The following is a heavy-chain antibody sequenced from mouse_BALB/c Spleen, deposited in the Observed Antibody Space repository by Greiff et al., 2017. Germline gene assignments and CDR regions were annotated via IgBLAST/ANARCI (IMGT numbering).Heavy chain of an antibody. V-gene: IGHV1-69*01. CDR1: GYTFTDYW. Sequence: QVQLKQPGAELVMPGASVKMSCKASGYTFTDYWMHWVKQRPGQGLEWIGAIDTSDSYTSYNQKFKGKATLTVDESSSTAYMQLSSLTSEDSAVYYCARDYGNWFAYWGQGTLVTVSA. CDR2: IDTSDSYT. D-gene: IGHD2-1*01. CDR3: ARDYGNWFAY. J-gene: IGHJ3*01.